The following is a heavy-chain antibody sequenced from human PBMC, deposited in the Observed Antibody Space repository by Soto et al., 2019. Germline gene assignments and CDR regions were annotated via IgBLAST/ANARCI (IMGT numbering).Heavy chain of an antibody. CDR1: GFTFSSYW. J-gene: IGHJ4*02. D-gene: IGHD5-18*01. V-gene: IGHV3-74*01. CDR2: IKSDGSGT. CDR3: ARGDGNHNDGNGYLGRH. Sequence: EVQLVESGGGLVQPGESLTLSCAASGFTFSSYWMHWVRQAPGKGLVWVSRIKSDGSGTYYADSVKGRLTISRENARNTLYLQINSRRVEDTAVYFCARGDGNHNDGNGYLGRHWGQGTLVTVSS.